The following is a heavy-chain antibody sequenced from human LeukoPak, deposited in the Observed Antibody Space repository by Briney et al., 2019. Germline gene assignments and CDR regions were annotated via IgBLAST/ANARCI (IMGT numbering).Heavy chain of an antibody. D-gene: IGHD6-19*01. Sequence: SETLSLTCTVSGAPISSYYWSWIRQPPGKGLEWIEYIYYSGSTNYNPSLKSRVTISVDTSKNQFSLKLGSVTAADTAVYYCARTTPSGWFDYWGQGTLVTVSS. J-gene: IGHJ4*02. CDR1: GAPISSYY. V-gene: IGHV4-59*01. CDR2: IYYSGST. CDR3: ARTTPSGWFDY.